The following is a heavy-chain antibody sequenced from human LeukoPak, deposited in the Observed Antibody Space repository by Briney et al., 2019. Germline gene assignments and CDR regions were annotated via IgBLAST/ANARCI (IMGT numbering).Heavy chain of an antibody. Sequence: PGGSLRLSCAASGFTFSSYAMSWVRQAPGKGLVWVSRINSDGSSTSYADSVKGRFTISRDNAKNTLYLQMNSLRAEDTAVYYCARDTRRGAWLQFPLYWYFDLWGRGTLVTVSS. CDR3: ARDTRRGAWLQFPLYWYFDL. J-gene: IGHJ2*01. CDR1: GFTFSSYA. D-gene: IGHD5-24*01. CDR2: INSDGSST. V-gene: IGHV3-74*01.